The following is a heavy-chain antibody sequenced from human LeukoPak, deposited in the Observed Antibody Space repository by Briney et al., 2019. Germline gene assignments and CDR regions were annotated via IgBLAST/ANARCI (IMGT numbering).Heavy chain of an antibody. CDR3: ARGGITMVRGVISY. J-gene: IGHJ4*02. CDR2: INHSGST. V-gene: IGHV4-34*01. CDR1: GGSFSGYY. Sequence: PSETLSLTCAVYGGSFSGYYWSWIRQPPGKGLEWIGEINHSGSTNYSPSLKSRVTISVDTSKNQFSLKLSSVTAADTAVYYCARGGITMVRGVISYWGQGTLVTVSS. D-gene: IGHD3-10*01.